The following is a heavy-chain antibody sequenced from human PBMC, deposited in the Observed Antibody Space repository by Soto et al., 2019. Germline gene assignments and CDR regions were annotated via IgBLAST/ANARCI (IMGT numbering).Heavy chain of an antibody. CDR1: GFTFSNAW. Sequence: GGSLRLSCAASGFTFSNAWMNWVRQAPGKGLEWVGRIKSKTDGGTRDNAAPVKGRFTISRDESKKKLYLQMNSLKTEDTAVYYCTTSQGYCSGGSCYYWFDPWGQGTLVTVSS. J-gene: IGHJ5*02. D-gene: IGHD2-15*01. CDR2: IKSKTDGGTR. CDR3: TTSQGYCSGGSCYYWFDP. V-gene: IGHV3-15*07.